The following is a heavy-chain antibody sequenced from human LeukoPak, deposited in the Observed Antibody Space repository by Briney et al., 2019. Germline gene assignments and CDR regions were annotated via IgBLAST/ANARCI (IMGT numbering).Heavy chain of an antibody. CDR2: ITHGGST. D-gene: IGHD2-2*01. J-gene: IGHJ4*02. V-gene: IGHV4-34*01. CDR1: GGSFTGYY. CDR3: ARGLRWYCSDTSCQKYYFDY. Sequence: PSETLSLTCAVYGGSFTGYYWSWIRQPPGKGLEWIGEITHGGSTKYNPSLKSRVTVSVDTYKSQFSQKLSSVTAADTAVYYCARGLRWYCSDTSCQKYYFDYWGQGTLVTVSS.